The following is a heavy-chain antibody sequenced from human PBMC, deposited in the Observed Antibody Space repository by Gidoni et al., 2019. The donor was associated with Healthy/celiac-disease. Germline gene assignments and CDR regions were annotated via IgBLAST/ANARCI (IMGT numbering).Heavy chain of an antibody. D-gene: IGHD6-6*01. J-gene: IGHJ6*02. CDR2: ISSSSSTI. Sequence: EVQLVESGGGLVQPGGSLRLSCAASGFPFSSYSMNWVRQAPGKGLEWVSYISSSSSTIYYADSVKGRFTISRDNAKNSLYLQMNSLRAEETAVYYCARETRLAARINYYYYYGMDVWGQGTTVTVSS. CDR3: ARETRLAARINYYYYYGMDV. V-gene: IGHV3-48*01. CDR1: GFPFSSYS.